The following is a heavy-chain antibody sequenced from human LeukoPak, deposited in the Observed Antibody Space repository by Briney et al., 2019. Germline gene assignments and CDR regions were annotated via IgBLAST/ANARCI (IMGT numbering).Heavy chain of an antibody. Sequence: ASVKVSCKASGYTFTTHDLTWVRQATGQGLEWMGWINPDSGGTNYAQKLQGRVTMTTDTSTSTAYMELRSLRSDDTAVYYCARDFGYCSGGSCYPYYYYGMDVWGQGTTVTVSS. CDR3: ARDFGYCSGGSCYPYYYYGMDV. CDR1: GYTFTTHD. J-gene: IGHJ6*02. D-gene: IGHD2-15*01. V-gene: IGHV1-18*01. CDR2: INPDSGGT.